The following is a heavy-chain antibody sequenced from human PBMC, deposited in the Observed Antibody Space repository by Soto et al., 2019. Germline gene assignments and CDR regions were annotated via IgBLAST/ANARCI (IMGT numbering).Heavy chain of an antibody. Sequence: PSETLSLTCAVYGGSFSGYYWSWIRQPPGKGLEWIGEINHSGSTNYNPSLKSRVTISVDTSKNQLSLKLSSVTAADTAVYYCASTAAGTFDYWGQGILVTVSS. V-gene: IGHV4-34*01. D-gene: IGHD6-13*01. CDR1: GGSFSGYY. J-gene: IGHJ4*02. CDR3: ASTAAGTFDY. CDR2: INHSGST.